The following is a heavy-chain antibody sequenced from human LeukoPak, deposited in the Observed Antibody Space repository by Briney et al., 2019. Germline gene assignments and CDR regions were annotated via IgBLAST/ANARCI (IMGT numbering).Heavy chain of an antibody. Sequence: SETLSLTCTVSGGSISSYYWSWIRQPPGEGLEWIGYISYSGSTNYNPSLKSRVSISVDTSKNQFSLKLSSVTAADTAVYYCARGPRGWPYYTDYWGQGTLVTVSS. D-gene: IGHD2-15*01. J-gene: IGHJ4*02. CDR2: ISYSGST. CDR1: GGSISSYY. CDR3: ARGPRGWPYYTDY. V-gene: IGHV4-59*01.